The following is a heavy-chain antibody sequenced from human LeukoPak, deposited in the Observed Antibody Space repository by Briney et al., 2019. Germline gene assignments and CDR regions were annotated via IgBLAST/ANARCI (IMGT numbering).Heavy chain of an antibody. J-gene: IGHJ4*02. V-gene: IGHV3-23*01. Sequence: GGSLRLSCAASGFTFSSYAMSWVRQAPGKGLEWVSAISGSGGSTNYAGSVKGRFTISRDTSKNTLYLQMNSLRAEDTAVYYCAKGYSSGWYYFDYWGQGTLVTVSS. CDR2: ISGSGGST. D-gene: IGHD6-19*01. CDR3: AKGYSSGWYYFDY. CDR1: GFTFSSYA.